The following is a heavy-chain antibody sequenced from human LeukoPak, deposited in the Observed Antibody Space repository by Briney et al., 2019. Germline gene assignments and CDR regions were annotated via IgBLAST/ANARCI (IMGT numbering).Heavy chain of an antibody. CDR1: GFTFSSYN. J-gene: IGHJ4*02. D-gene: IGHD5-24*01. Sequence: GGSLRLSCAASGFTFSSYNMNWVRQAPGKGLEWVSSITSSGGYIWYADSVKGRFTISRDNAKNSLYLQMNRLRAEDTAVYYCARDEAMATRDYYFDCWGQGTLVTVSS. V-gene: IGHV3-21*01. CDR3: ARDEAMATRDYYFDC. CDR2: ITSSGGYI.